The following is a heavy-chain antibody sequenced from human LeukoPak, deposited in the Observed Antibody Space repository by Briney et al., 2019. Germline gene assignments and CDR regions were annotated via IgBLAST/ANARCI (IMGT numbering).Heavy chain of an antibody. J-gene: IGHJ5*02. CDR1: GFTFSSYA. CDR3: AKDPTYYYGSSGHP. Sequence: GGSLRLSCAASGFTFSSYAMSWVRQAPGKGLEWVSAISGSGGSTYYADSVKGRFTISRDNSKNTLYLQMNSLRAEDTAVYYCAKDPTYYYGSSGHPWGQGTLVTVSS. V-gene: IGHV3-23*01. D-gene: IGHD3-22*01. CDR2: ISGSGGST.